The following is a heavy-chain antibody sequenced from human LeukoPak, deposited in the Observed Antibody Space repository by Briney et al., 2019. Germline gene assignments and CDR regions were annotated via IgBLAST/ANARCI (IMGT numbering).Heavy chain of an antibody. CDR2: ISAHNGNT. D-gene: IGHD6-19*01. V-gene: IGHV1-18*01. Sequence: GASVKVSCKASGYTFTSYGISWVRQAPGQGLERMGWISAHNGNTNYAQKLQGRVTMTTDTSTSTAYMELRSLRSDDTAVYYCARDSGSGWYSLTADYYYYYGMDVWGQGTTVTVSS. CDR1: GYTFTSYG. J-gene: IGHJ6*02. CDR3: ARDSGSGWYSLTADYYYYYGMDV.